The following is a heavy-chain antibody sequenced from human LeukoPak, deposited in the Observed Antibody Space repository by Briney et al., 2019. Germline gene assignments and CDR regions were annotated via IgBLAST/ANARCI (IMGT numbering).Heavy chain of an antibody. Sequence: PGGSLRLSCAASEFTVSSNCMSWVRQASGKGLEWVSVIYNSGSTYYADSVKGRFTISRDKSKNTLHLQMNSLRAEDTAVYYCVRQNWSYCSGGSCLPGAFDIWGQGTMVTVSS. CDR3: VRQNWSYCSGGSCLPGAFDI. V-gene: IGHV3-66*04. J-gene: IGHJ3*02. CDR1: EFTVSSNC. CDR2: IYNSGST. D-gene: IGHD2-15*01.